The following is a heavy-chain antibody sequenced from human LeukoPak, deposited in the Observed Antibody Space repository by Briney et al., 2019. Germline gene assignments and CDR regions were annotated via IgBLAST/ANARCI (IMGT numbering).Heavy chain of an antibody. Sequence: GGSLRLSCAASGFTFHDHTMHWVRQAPGKGLEWVAVIWYDGSNKYYADSVKGRFTISRDNSKNTLYLQMNSLRAEDTAVYYCAREGAWYSSSWSYNWFDPWGQGTLVTVSS. J-gene: IGHJ5*02. V-gene: IGHV3-33*08. CDR3: AREGAWYSSSWSYNWFDP. CDR1: GFTFHDHT. D-gene: IGHD6-13*01. CDR2: IWYDGSNK.